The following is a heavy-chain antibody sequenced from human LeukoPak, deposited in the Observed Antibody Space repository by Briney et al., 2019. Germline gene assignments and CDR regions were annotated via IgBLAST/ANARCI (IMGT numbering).Heavy chain of an antibody. V-gene: IGHV6-1*01. CDR3: ARSLWGGALDI. D-gene: IGHD3-16*01. CDR1: GDSVSSNNAV. Sequence: KHSQTLSLTSAISGDSVSSNNAVWNWIRQSPSRGLEWLGKTYYRSKWLNDSAVSVKSRITINPDTSENQISLQLNSVTPEDTAVYYCARSLWGGALDIWGQGTTVAVSS. J-gene: IGHJ3*02. CDR2: TYYRSKWLN.